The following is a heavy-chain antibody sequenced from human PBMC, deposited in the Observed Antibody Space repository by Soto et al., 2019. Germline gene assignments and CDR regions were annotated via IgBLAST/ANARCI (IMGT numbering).Heavy chain of an antibody. CDR1: GGPLSSGSYY. J-gene: IGHJ5*02. Sequence: SETLSLTCTVSGGPLSSGSYYWSWIRQSPGQGLEWIGYIYYSGTTKYNPSLKSRVSISVDTSKNQFSLRLTSLSAADTAVYYCAREVVETSSLWLDPWGQGTLVTVSS. D-gene: IGHD6-6*01. CDR3: AREVVETSSLWLDP. CDR2: IYYSGTT. V-gene: IGHV4-61*01.